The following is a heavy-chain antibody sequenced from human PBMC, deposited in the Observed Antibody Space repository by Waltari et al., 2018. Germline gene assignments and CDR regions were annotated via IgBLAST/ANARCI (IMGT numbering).Heavy chain of an antibody. V-gene: IGHV4-59*01. J-gene: IGHJ3*02. CDR2: IYYSGST. D-gene: IGHD1-26*01. CDR1: GGSISSYY. Sequence: QVQLQESGPGLVKPSETLSLTCTVSGGSISSYYWSWIRQPPGKGLEWIGYIYYSGSTNYNPSLKRRVTISVDTSKNQFSLKLSSVTAADTAVYYCAGSTITVGATTSAFDIWGQGTMVTVSS. CDR3: AGSTITVGATTSAFDI.